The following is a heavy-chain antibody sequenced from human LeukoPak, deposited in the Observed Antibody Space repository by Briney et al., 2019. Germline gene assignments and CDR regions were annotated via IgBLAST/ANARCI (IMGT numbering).Heavy chain of an antibody. J-gene: IGHJ3*02. Sequence: PSETLSLTCTVSGGSISSGGHYWTWIRLHPGKGLEWIAYIYHTGTTYYNPSLKSRVNISVDTSKNQFSLKLSSVTAADTAVYYCARSPDDAFDIWGQGTMVTVSS. CDR2: IYHTGTT. CDR3: ARSPDDAFDI. V-gene: IGHV4-31*03. CDR1: GGSISSGGHY.